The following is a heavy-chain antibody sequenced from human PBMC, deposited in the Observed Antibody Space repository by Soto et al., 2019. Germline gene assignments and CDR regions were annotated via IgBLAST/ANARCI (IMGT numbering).Heavy chain of an antibody. Sequence: QLQLQESGPGLVKPSETLSLTCTVSGGSISSSSYYWGWIRQPPGKGLEWIGSIYYSASTYSNPALNSLVTISVDTSKHQFPLKLTFVTAADTAVYYCATHYVWGGYRYWGGFDPWGQGTLVTVSS. CDR2: IYYSAST. V-gene: IGHV4-39*01. CDR1: GGSISSSSYY. CDR3: ATHYVWGGYRYWGGFDP. J-gene: IGHJ5*02. D-gene: IGHD3-16*02.